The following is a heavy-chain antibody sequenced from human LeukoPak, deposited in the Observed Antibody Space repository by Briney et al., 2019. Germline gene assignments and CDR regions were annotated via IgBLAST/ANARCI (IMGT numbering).Heavy chain of an antibody. CDR3: AREEEWATVTTG. J-gene: IGHJ4*02. D-gene: IGHD4-17*01. CDR2: ISSSTSTI. CDR1: GFTFSRYS. Sequence: GGSLRLSCAASGFTFSRYSMNWVRQAPGKGLEWVSYISSSTSTIYYADSVKGRFTISRDNAKNSLYLQMNSLRAEDTAVYYCAREEEWATVTTGWGQGAQVTVSS. V-gene: IGHV3-48*04.